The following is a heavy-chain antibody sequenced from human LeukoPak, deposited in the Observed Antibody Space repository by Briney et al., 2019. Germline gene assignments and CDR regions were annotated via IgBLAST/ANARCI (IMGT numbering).Heavy chain of an antibody. CDR2: ISYDGSNK. V-gene: IGHV3-30*18. Sequence: GGSLRLSCAASGFTFSSYGTHWVRQGPGKGLEWVAVISYDGSNKYYADSVKGRFTISRDNSKNTLYLQMNSLRAEDTAVYYCAKAAPYYYDSSGYYPDYWGQGTLVTVSS. CDR3: AKAAPYYYDSSGYYPDY. D-gene: IGHD3-22*01. CDR1: GFTFSSYG. J-gene: IGHJ4*02.